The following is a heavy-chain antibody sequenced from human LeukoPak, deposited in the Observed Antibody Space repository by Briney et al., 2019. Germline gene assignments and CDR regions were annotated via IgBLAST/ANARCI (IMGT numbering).Heavy chain of an antibody. CDR2: ICGSGSRT. V-gene: IGHV3-23*01. CDR3: ASRGHVGSGTYSPYDY. CDR1: GFTFCNFS. J-gene: IGHJ4*02. D-gene: IGHD3-10*01. Sequence: GGSLRLSCSASGFTFCNFSMSWGRPAPGKGLEMGSVICGSGSRTYYADSVKGRFAISRDNSRNTIYLQMTSLRAEDTAVYYCASRGHVGSGTYSPYDYWGQGTLVSVSS.